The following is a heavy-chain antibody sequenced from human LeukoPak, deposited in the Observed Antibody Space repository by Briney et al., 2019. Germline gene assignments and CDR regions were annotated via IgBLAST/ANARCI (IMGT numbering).Heavy chain of an antibody. CDR3: ARALVGYYYDSSGYPYYYGMDV. D-gene: IGHD3-22*01. Sequence: GGSLRLSCAASGFTFSNYGMTWVRQAPGTGLEWVSVIYSGGSTYYADSVKGRFTISRDNSKNTLYLQMNSLRAEDTAVYYCARALVGYYYDSSGYPYYYGMDVWGQGTTVTVSS. CDR2: IYSGGST. V-gene: IGHV3-66*01. CDR1: GFTFSNYG. J-gene: IGHJ6*02.